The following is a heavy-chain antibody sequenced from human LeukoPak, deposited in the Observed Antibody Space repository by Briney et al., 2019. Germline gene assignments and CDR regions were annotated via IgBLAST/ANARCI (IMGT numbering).Heavy chain of an antibody. CDR2: IHPGDSDT. D-gene: IGHD5-24*01. CDR1: GYSFTTYW. CDR3: ATHPGGLQSGFDN. V-gene: IGHV5-51*01. Sequence: GESLKISCRGSGYSFTTYWIGWVRQMPGKGLEYMGIIHPGDSDTRYSPSFQGQVTISVDRSSTTAYLQWSRLRASDTAMYYCATHPGGLQSGFDNWGQGTLVTVSS. J-gene: IGHJ4*02.